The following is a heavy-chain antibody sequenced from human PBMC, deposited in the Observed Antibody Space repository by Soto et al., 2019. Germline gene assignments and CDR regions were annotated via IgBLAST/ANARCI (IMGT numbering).Heavy chain of an antibody. J-gene: IGHJ6*02. CDR3: ARGTYYDFWSGYYTPYYYGMDV. Sequence: ASVKVSCKASGYTFTSYDINWVRQATGQGLEWMGWMNPNSGNTGYAQKFQGRVTMTRNTSTSTAYMELSSLRSEDTAVYYCARGTYYDFWSGYYTPYYYGMDVWGQGTTVTVSS. CDR2: MNPNSGNT. CDR1: GYTFTSYD. D-gene: IGHD3-3*01. V-gene: IGHV1-8*01.